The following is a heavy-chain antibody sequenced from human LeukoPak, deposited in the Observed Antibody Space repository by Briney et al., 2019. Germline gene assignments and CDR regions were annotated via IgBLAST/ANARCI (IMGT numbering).Heavy chain of an antibody. Sequence: SETQSLTCTVSGGSISSSSYYWGWIRQPPGKGLEWIGSIYYSGSTYYNPSLKSRVTISVDTSKNQFSLKLSSVTAADTAVYYCARGLMREYNSGWYMHYFDYWGQGTLVTVSS. D-gene: IGHD6-19*01. V-gene: IGHV4-39*07. CDR1: GGSISSSSYY. J-gene: IGHJ4*02. CDR2: IYYSGST. CDR3: ARGLMREYNSGWYMHYFDY.